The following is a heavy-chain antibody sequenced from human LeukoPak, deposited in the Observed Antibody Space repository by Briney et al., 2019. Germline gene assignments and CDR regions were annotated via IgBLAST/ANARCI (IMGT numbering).Heavy chain of an antibody. CDR2: ISSSSSTI. CDR3: ARGSYGEYGSSPLDY. Sequence: GGSLRLSCAASGFTFSSYSMNWVRQAPGKGLEWVSYISSSSSTIYYADSVKGRFTISRDNAKNSLYLQMNSLRAEDTAVYYCARGSYGEYGSSPLDYWGQGTLVTVSS. J-gene: IGHJ4*02. CDR1: GFTFSSYS. D-gene: IGHD6-6*01. V-gene: IGHV3-48*01.